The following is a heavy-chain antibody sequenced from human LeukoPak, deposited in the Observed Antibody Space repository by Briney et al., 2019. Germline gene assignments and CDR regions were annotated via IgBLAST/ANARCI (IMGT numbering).Heavy chain of an antibody. V-gene: IGHV4-59*01. D-gene: IGHD3-22*01. CDR2: IYYSGST. CDR3: ARSPSGSGYYSY. Sequence: GSLSLTCAVYGGSFSGYYWSWIRQPPGKGLEWIGYIYYSGSTNYNPSLKSRVTISVDTSKNQFSLKLSSVTAADTAVYYCARSPSGSGYYSYWGQETLVTVSS. CDR1: GGSFSGYY. J-gene: IGHJ4*02.